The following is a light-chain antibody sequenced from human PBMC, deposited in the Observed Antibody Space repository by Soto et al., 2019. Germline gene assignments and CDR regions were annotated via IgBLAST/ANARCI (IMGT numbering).Light chain of an antibody. CDR2: DVS. J-gene: IGLJ1*01. CDR1: SSDIGGYNY. V-gene: IGLV2-14*01. CDR3: SSYTSSSTLYV. Sequence: QSALTQPASVSGSPGQSITISCTATSSDIGGYNYVSWYQQHPGKAPKLMIYDVSNRPSGISNRFSGSKSGNTASLTISGLQAEDEADYYCSSYTSSSTLYVFGTGTKLTVL.